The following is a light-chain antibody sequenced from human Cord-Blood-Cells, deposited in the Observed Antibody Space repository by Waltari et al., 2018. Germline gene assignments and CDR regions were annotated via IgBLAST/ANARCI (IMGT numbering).Light chain of an antibody. J-gene: IGKJ4*01. CDR1: QSTSSY. CDR2: AAS. V-gene: IGKV1-39*01. CDR3: QQSYRTPT. Sequence: DIQMTQSPSSLSASVGDRVTITCRASQSTSSYLNWYQQKPGKAPKLLIYAASSLQSGVPSRFSGSGSGTDFTLTISSLQPEDFATYYCQQSYRTPTFGGGTKVEIK.